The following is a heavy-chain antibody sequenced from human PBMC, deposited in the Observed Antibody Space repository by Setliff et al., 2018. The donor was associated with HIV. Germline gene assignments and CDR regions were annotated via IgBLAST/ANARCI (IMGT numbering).Heavy chain of an antibody. V-gene: IGHV4-39*01. CDR2: IYYSGST. J-gene: IGHJ3*02. CDR3: ARHHVKYTDCPSGMCYWDAFDI. CDR1: GGSVSNSNYY. Sequence: PSETLSLTCTVSGGSVSNSNYYWGWIRQPPGKGLEWIGCIYYSGSTYYNPSLKSRVTISVDTSKNQFSLKLTSVTAADTAVYYCARHHVKYTDCPSGMCYWDAFDIWGQGTMVTVSS. D-gene: IGHD2-8*01.